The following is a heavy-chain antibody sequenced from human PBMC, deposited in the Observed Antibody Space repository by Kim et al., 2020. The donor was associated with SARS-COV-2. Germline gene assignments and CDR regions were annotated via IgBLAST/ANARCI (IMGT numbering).Heavy chain of an antibody. Sequence: LSLTCAASGFTFSSYSMNWVRQAPGKGLEWVSYISSSSSTTYYADSVKGRFTISRDNAKNSLYLQMNSLRDEDTAVYYCARDLGIAAAGMSYPWGQGTLVTVSS. CDR2: ISSSSSTT. D-gene: IGHD6-13*01. CDR3: ARDLGIAAAGMSYP. J-gene: IGHJ5*02. V-gene: IGHV3-48*02. CDR1: GFTFSSYS.